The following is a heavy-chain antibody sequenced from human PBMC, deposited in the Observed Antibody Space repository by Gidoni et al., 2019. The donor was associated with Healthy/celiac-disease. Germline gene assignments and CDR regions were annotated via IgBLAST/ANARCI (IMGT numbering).Heavy chain of an antibody. Sequence: QVQLVQSGAEVKKPGSSVKVSCKASGGTFSSYAISWVRQAPGQGLEWMGRLIPILGIANYAQKFQGRVTITADKSTSTAYMELSSLRSEDTAVYYCARDNWNFRHFNYWGQGTLVTVSS. CDR3: ARDNWNFRHFNY. V-gene: IGHV1-69*04. J-gene: IGHJ4*02. D-gene: IGHD1-7*01. CDR1: GGTFSSYA. CDR2: LIPILGIA.